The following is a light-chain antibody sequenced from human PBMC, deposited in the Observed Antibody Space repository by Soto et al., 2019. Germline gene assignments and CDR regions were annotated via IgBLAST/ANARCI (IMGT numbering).Light chain of an antibody. CDR1: SSDVGGYNY. J-gene: IGLJ3*02. Sequence: QSVLTQPASVSGSPGQSITISCTGTSSDVGGYNYVSWYQHHPGKAPKLMIYAVSNRPSGVSNRFSGSKSGNTASLTISGLQAEDEADYYCNSYTTSKWVFGGGTKVTVL. CDR2: AVS. CDR3: NSYTTSKWV. V-gene: IGLV2-14*03.